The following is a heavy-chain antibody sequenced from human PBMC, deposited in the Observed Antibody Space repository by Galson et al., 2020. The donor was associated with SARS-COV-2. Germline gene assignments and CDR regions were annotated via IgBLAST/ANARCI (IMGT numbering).Heavy chain of an antibody. CDR1: GFTFDDYA. D-gene: IGHD3-9*01. Sequence: GGSLRLSCAASGFTFDDYAMHWVRQAPGKGLEWVSGISWNSGSIGYADSVKGRFTISRDNAKNSLYLQMNSLRAEDTALYYCAKDFDHLTNYYYYGMDVWGQGTTVTVSS. V-gene: IGHV3-9*01. J-gene: IGHJ6*02. CDR2: ISWNSGSI. CDR3: AKDFDHLTNYYYYGMDV.